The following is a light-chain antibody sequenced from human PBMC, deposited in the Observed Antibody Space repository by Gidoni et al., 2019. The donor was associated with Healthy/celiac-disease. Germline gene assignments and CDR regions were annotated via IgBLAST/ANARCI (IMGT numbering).Light chain of an antibody. Sequence: ETVWSQSPATLSLSPGERATLSFRPSQSVSSYLAWYQQKPPQTPRHLIYDASNRATGIPARLSGSGSCTKFSPTISSRVPQDFAVYYYRQRSNWPYSFGQGTKLEIK. CDR2: DAS. CDR3: RQRSNWPYS. J-gene: IGKJ2*03. CDR1: QSVSSY. V-gene: IGKV3-11*01.